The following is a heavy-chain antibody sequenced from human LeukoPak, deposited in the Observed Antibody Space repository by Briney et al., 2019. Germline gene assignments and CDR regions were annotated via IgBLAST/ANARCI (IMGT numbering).Heavy chain of an antibody. CDR3: ARGGFGGSYNWFDP. V-gene: IGHV1-2*02. CDR1: GYTFTGYY. Sequence: GASVTVSCKASGYTFTGYYMHWVRQAPGQGLEWMGWINPNSGGTNYAQKFQGRVTMTRDTSISPAYMELSRLRSDDTAVYYCARGGFGGSYNWFDPWGQGTLVTVSS. CDR2: INPNSGGT. J-gene: IGHJ5*02. D-gene: IGHD3-16*01.